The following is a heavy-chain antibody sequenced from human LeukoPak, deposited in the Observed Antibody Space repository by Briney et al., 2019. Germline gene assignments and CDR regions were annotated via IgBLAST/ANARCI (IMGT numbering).Heavy chain of an antibody. D-gene: IGHD1-26*01. CDR3: AKDTYTHSGTYYLYYFDY. V-gene: IGHV3-74*01. Sequence: PGGSLRLSCAASGFTFSSYWMHWVRQAPGKGLVWVSRINSDGSSTSYADSVKGRFTISRDNAKNTLYLQMNSLRAEDTAVYYCAKDTYTHSGTYYLYYFDYWGQGTLVTVSS. J-gene: IGHJ4*02. CDR1: GFTFSSYW. CDR2: INSDGSST.